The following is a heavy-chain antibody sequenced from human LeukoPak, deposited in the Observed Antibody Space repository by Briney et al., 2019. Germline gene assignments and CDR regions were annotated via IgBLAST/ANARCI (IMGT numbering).Heavy chain of an antibody. CDR3: ARGSNSDNRFFDL. CDR1: GFTFSRHD. V-gene: IGHV3-13*01. J-gene: IGHJ2*01. CDR2: FGTGGDT. D-gene: IGHD1-1*01. Sequence: LTGGSLRLSCAASGFTFSRHDMHWVRQAAGEGLEGVSAFGTGGDTYYPDSVRGRFTISRDNARNSLYLQMNSLRAGDTAVYYCARGSNSDNRFFDLWGRGTLVIVSS.